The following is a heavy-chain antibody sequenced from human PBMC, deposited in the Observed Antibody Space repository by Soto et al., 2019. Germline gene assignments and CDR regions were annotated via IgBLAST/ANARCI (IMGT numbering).Heavy chain of an antibody. D-gene: IGHD5-18*01. CDR1: GDTLSHYG. Sequence: SVKVSCKASGDTLSHYGVSWVRQVPGKGLEWVGGTTAILGTRDYAQKFQGRMTITSDESTTTSYMELNSLTSDDTAVYYCAAGDSSDTGDHWGQGTLVTVSS. CDR2: TTAILGTR. CDR3: AAGDSSDTGDH. J-gene: IGHJ4*02. V-gene: IGHV1-69*13.